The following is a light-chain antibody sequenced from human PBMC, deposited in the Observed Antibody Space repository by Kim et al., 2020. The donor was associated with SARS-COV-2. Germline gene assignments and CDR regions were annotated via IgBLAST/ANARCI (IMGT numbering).Light chain of an antibody. Sequence: SVSVGDRVTITCRASQSISTYLNWYQQKPGKAPKLLIYAASSLQSGVPSRFSGSGSGTDFTLTISSLQPDDFATYYCQQSYSTLYTFGQGPSWRS. CDR2: AAS. J-gene: IGKJ2*01. V-gene: IGKV1-39*01. CDR1: QSISTY. CDR3: QQSYSTLYT.